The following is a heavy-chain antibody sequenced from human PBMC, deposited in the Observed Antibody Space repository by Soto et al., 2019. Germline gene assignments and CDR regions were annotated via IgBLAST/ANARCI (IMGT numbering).Heavy chain of an antibody. D-gene: IGHD5-18*01. CDR2: ISYDGSNK. J-gene: IGHJ4*02. Sequence: EGSQRHCCGASGFIFRSCGMHWVRQAPGKGMEWVAVISYDGSNKYYADSVKGRFTISRDNSKNTLYLQMNSLRAEDTTVYYCAKGRGYSHGPFDSRGEGT. CDR1: GFIFRSCG. CDR3: AKGRGYSHGPFDS. V-gene: IGHV3-30*18.